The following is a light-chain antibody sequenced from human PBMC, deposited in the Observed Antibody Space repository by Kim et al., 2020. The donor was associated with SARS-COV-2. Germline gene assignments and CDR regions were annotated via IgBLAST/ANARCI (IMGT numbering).Light chain of an antibody. CDR3: QQSYSTLSST. J-gene: IGKJ5*01. V-gene: IGKV1-39*01. CDR1: QSISSY. CDR2: GAS. Sequence: GDRVTITCRAIQSISSYLNWYQQRPGQAPKLLIYGASSLQSGVPSRFSGSGSGTDFTLTISSLQPEDFATHYCQQSYSTLSSTFGQGTRLEIK.